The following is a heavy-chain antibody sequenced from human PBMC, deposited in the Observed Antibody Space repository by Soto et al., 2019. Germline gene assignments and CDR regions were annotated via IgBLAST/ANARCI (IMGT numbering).Heavy chain of an antibody. Sequence: EVQLVESGGGLVQHGGSLRLSCAASGFTFSTYAMHWVRQAPGKGLEYVSLISGDGRSTYYATSVKGRFTISRDNSKNTLYLQMGGLRAEDMAVYYCARVCSTTSCYGAFDIWGQGTMVIGSS. J-gene: IGHJ3*02. V-gene: IGHV3-64*01. CDR2: ISGDGRST. D-gene: IGHD2-2*01. CDR3: ARVCSTTSCYGAFDI. CDR1: GFTFSTYA.